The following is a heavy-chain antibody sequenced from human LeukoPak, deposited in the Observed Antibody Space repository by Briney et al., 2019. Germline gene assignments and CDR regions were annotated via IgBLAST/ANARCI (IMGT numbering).Heavy chain of an antibody. J-gene: IGHJ4*02. Sequence: GGSLRLSCAASGFTFSSYSMNWVRQAPGKGLEWVSSISSSSSYIYYADSVKGRSTISRDNAKNSLYLQMNSLRAEDTAVYYCASDLGWYSGSWYKDYWGQGTLVTVSS. V-gene: IGHV3-21*01. CDR3: ASDLGWYSGSWYKDY. D-gene: IGHD6-13*01. CDR1: GFTFSSYS. CDR2: ISSSSSYI.